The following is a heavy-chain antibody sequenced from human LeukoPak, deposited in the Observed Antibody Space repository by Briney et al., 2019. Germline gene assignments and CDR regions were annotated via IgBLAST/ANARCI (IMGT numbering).Heavy chain of an antibody. CDR3: ARQTRDGSGSRGYSFDF. Sequence: GESLKISCKGSGYIFTNNWIGWERQMPGKGLEWMGIIYPGDSDTRYSPSFEGQVTISVDKSISTAYLQWSSLKASDTAMYYCARQTRDGSGSRGYSFDFWGQGTLVTVSS. CDR2: IYPGDSDT. J-gene: IGHJ4*02. CDR1: GYIFTNNW. V-gene: IGHV5-51*01. D-gene: IGHD3-10*01.